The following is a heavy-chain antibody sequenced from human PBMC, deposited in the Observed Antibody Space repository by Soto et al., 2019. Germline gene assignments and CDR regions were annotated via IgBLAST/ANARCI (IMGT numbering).Heavy chain of an antibody. CDR3: ARQARADYYDSSGHTYDY. Sequence: PGGSLKISCKGSGYSFTSYWIGWVRQMPGKGLEWMGIIYPGDSDTRYSPSFQGQVTISADKSISTAYLQWGSLKASDTAMYYCARQARADYYDSSGHTYDYWGQGTLVTVSS. V-gene: IGHV5-51*01. D-gene: IGHD3-22*01. CDR2: IYPGDSDT. CDR1: GYSFTSYW. J-gene: IGHJ4*02.